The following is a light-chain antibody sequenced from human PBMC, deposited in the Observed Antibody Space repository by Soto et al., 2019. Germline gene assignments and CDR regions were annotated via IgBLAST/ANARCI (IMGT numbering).Light chain of an antibody. V-gene: IGLV1-47*01. J-gene: IGLJ7*01. Sequence: QSALTQSPSAAGTPGQTVTISCSGSNSNIGDNYVYWYQQLPGSAPKLLIYRDTERPSGVPVRISGSKSGTSASLTVSDLRSEDEAAYYCAAWDNSLSVLVFGGGTQLTVL. CDR2: RDT. CDR1: NSNIGDNY. CDR3: AAWDNSLSVLV.